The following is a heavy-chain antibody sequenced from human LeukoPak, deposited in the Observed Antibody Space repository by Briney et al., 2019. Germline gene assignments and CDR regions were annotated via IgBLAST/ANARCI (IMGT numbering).Heavy chain of an antibody. V-gene: IGHV3-23*01. CDR3: AKGEHYDFWSGYFILPY. D-gene: IGHD3-3*01. J-gene: IGHJ4*02. CDR2: ISGSGGST. Sequence: PGGSLRLSCAASGFTFSSYAMSWVRQAPGKGLEWVSAISGSGGSTYYADSVKGRFTIFRDNSKNTLYLQMNSLRAEDTAVYYCAKGEHYDFWSGYFILPYWGQGTLVTVSS. CDR1: GFTFSSYA.